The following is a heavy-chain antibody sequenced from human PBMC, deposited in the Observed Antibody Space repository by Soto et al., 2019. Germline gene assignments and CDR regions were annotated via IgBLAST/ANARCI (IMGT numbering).Heavy chain of an antibody. J-gene: IGHJ4*02. Sequence: SETLSLTCTVSGGSISSGDYYWSWIRQPPGKGLEWIGYIYYSGSTYYNPSLKSRVTISVDTSKNQFSLKLSSVTAADTAVYYCARARTYSYGYVSFDYWGQGTLVTV. V-gene: IGHV4-30-4*01. CDR3: ARARTYSYGYVSFDY. CDR1: GGSISSGDYY. D-gene: IGHD5-18*01. CDR2: IYYSGST.